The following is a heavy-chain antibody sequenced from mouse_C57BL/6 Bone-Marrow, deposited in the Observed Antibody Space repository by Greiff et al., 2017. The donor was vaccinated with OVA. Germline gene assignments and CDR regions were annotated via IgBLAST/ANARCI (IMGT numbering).Heavy chain of an antibody. V-gene: IGHV5-4*01. Sequence: DVMLVESGGGLVKPGGSLKLSCAASGFTFSSYAMSWVRQTPEKRLEWVATISDGGRYTYYPDNVKGRFTISRDNAKNNLYLQMSHLKSEDTAMYYCARDLGLRLFAYWGQGTLVTVSA. D-gene: IGHD2-4*01. CDR2: ISDGGRYT. J-gene: IGHJ3*01. CDR1: GFTFSSYA. CDR3: ARDLGLRLFAY.